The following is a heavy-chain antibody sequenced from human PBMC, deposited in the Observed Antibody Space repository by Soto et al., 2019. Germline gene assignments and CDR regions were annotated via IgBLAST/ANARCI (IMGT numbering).Heavy chain of an antibody. D-gene: IGHD3-10*01. V-gene: IGHV1-2*06. CDR3: AREVTYGGGSFSLGL. CDR1: GYFFTSHY. CDR2: INPNNGDT. Sequence: ASVKVSCKTSGYFFTSHYIHWVRLAPGRGLEWMGRINPNNGDTNSPQKFQGRVTMTSDTSISTAYMEMSGLGSDDTALYYCAREVTYGGGSFSLGLWGQGTLVTVSS. J-gene: IGHJ4*02.